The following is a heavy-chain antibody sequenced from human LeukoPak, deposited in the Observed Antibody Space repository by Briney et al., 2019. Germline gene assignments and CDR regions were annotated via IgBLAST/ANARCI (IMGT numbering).Heavy chain of an antibody. CDR3: ARNWNDFDF. CDR2: ISYDGSSK. CDR1: GFTFSSYG. J-gene: IGHJ4*02. D-gene: IGHD1-1*01. Sequence: GSSLTLSCAASGFTFSSYGMHWVRQAAGKGLEWVGVISYDGSSKYYADSVKGRFTISRDTSKNTVYLQMNSLRAEDTAVYYCARNWNDFDFWGQGTLVTVSS. V-gene: IGHV3-30*03.